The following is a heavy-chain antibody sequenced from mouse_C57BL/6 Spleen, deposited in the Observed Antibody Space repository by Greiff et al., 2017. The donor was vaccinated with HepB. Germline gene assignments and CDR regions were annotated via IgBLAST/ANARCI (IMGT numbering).Heavy chain of an antibody. D-gene: IGHD2-5*01. CDR1: GYTFTDYY. J-gene: IGHJ3*01. Sequence: EVQLQQPGPELVKSGASVKISCKASGYTFTDYYMNWVKQSHGKSLEWTGDINPNTGGTSYNQKFKGKATLTVDKSSSTGYMELRSLTSEDSAGYYCARGDSNLFAYWGQGTLVTVSA. V-gene: IGHV1-26*01. CDR3: ARGDSNLFAY. CDR2: INPNTGGT.